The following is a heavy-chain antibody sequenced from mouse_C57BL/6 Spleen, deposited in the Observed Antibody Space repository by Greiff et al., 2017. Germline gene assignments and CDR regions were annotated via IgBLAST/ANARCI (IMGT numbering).Heavy chain of an antibody. J-gene: IGHJ2*01. Sequence: QVQLQQPGAELVRPGSSVKLSCKASGYTFTSYWMDWVKQRPGQGLEWIGNIYPSDSDTHYNQKFKDKATVTVDKSSSTAYMQLSSLTSEDSAVYFCARGCGPLPLYFDYWGQGTTLTVSS. D-gene: IGHD2-10*01. CDR3: ARGCGPLPLYFDY. V-gene: IGHV1-61*01. CDR2: IYPSDSDT. CDR1: GYTFTSYW.